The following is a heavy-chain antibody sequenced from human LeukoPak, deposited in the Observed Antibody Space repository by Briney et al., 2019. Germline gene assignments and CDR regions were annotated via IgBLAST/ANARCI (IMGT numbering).Heavy chain of an antibody. V-gene: IGHV3-64*01. CDR3: ARDGGRYYYYYYMDV. CDR2: ISSNGGST. D-gene: IGHD6-25*01. CDR1: GFTFSSYA. J-gene: IGHJ6*03. Sequence: GGSLRLSCAASGFTFSSYAMHWVRQAPGKGLEYVSAISSNGGSTYYANSVKGRFTISRDNSKNTLYLQMGSLRAEDMAVYYCARDGGRYYYYYYMDVWGKGTTVTVSS.